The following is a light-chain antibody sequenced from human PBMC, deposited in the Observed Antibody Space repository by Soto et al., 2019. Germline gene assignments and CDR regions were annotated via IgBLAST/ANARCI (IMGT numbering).Light chain of an antibody. V-gene: IGLV1-47*01. CDR3: AAWDDSLSGPV. Sequence: QSVLTQPPSASGTPGQRVTISCSGRSSNIGSNSVYWYQQFPGTAPKLLIYRNNQRPSGVPDRFSGSKSGTSASPAISGLRSEDEADYHCAAWDDSLSGPVFGGGTKLTVL. J-gene: IGLJ2*01. CDR2: RNN. CDR1: SSNIGSNS.